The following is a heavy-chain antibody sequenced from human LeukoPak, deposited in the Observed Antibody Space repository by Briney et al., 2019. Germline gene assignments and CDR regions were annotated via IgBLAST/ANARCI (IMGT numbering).Heavy chain of an antibody. Sequence: PGESPKISCKGSGYTFTSYWIGWVRQMPGKSLEWMWIIYPGDSDTRYSPSFQGQVTFSADKSTSPAYLQRSSLKASDTAMYYCGTNAANVGATTDVTFNWGQGTLVTVSS. D-gene: IGHD1-26*01. CDR1: GYTFTSYW. J-gene: IGHJ4*02. CDR2: IYPGDSDT. CDR3: GTNAANVGATTDVTFN. V-gene: IGHV5-51*01.